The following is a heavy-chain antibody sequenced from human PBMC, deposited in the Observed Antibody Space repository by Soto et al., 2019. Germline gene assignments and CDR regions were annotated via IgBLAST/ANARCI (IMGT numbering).Heavy chain of an antibody. CDR1: GGSVSSGAYY. Sequence: QVQLQESGPGLVKPSETLSLTCTVSGGSVSSGAYYWSWIRQPPGKGLEWIGYIYYRGSTNYNPSLTTRVTISVDTATHQFSLKLRSVTAADTAFYYCARDRTAAAGKYFDYWGQGTLLTVSS. CDR3: ARDRTAAAGKYFDY. J-gene: IGHJ4*02. CDR2: IYYRGST. V-gene: IGHV4-61*08. D-gene: IGHD6-13*01.